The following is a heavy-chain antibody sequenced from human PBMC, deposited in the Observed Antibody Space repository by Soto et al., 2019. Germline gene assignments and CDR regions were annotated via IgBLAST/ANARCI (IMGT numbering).Heavy chain of an antibody. CDR2: ISYDGSNK. CDR1: GVTFSSYG. D-gene: IGHD6-19*01. J-gene: IGHJ4*02. V-gene: IGHV3-30*18. CDR3: AKDPGGQAVALDY. Sequence: GGSLRLSCAASGVTFSSYGMHWVRQAIGKGLEWVAVISYDGSNKYYADSVKGRFTISRDNSKNTLYLQMNSLRAEDTAVYYCAKDPGGQAVALDYWGQGTLVTVSS.